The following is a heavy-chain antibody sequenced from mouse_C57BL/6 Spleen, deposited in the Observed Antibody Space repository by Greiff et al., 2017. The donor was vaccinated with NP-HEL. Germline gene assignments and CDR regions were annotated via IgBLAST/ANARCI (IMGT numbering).Heavy chain of an antibody. CDR1: GFTFSDYY. J-gene: IGHJ4*01. V-gene: IGHV5-12*01. D-gene: IGHD2-2*01. CDR2: ISNGGGST. CDR3: ARRGGYDYAMDY. Sequence: EVKLQESGGGLVQPGGSLKLSCAASGFTFSDYYMYWVRQTPEKRLEWVAYISNGGGSTYYPDTVKGRFTISRDTAKNTLYLQMSRLKSEDTAMYYGARRGGYDYAMDYWGQGTSVTVSS.